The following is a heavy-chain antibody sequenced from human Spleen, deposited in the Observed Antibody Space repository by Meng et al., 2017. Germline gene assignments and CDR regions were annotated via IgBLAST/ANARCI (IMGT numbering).Heavy chain of an antibody. CDR2: IYPSDSDT. Sequence: GESLKISCKGSGYTFGNYYIAWVRQMPGKGLEWMGVIYPSDSDTRYNPSFQGQVTISADNSISTAYLQWSSLKASDTAMYFCARHVGNYYDRTGYYYTAYFDSWGQGTLVTVSS. J-gene: IGHJ4*02. CDR1: GYTFGNYY. D-gene: IGHD3-22*01. V-gene: IGHV5-51*01. CDR3: ARHVGNYYDRTGYYYTAYFDS.